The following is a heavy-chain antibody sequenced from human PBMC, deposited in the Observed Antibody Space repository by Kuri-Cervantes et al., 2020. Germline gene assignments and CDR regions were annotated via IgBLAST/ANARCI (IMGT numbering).Heavy chain of an antibody. D-gene: IGHD3-10*01. J-gene: IGHJ4*02. CDR1: GYSITSDYY. V-gene: IGHV4-38-2*01. CDR2: VYHSGST. Sequence: SQTLSLTCAVSGYSITSDYYWGWIRHPPGKGLEWIGSVYHSGSTYYNLSLRSRVTISVDTSKNQFSLKLSSVTAADTAVYYCARGSIGALHYFDNWGQGTLVTVSS. CDR3: ARGSIGALHYFDN.